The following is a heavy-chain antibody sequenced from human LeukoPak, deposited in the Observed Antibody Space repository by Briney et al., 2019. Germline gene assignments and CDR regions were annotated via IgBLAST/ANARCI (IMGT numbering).Heavy chain of an antibody. CDR1: GGSISSSSYY. V-gene: IGHV4-39*07. D-gene: IGHD2-2*01. J-gene: IGHJ2*01. CDR3: ARVNLWFCGSTSCGNWYFDL. CDR2: IYHSGST. Sequence: SETLSLTCTVSGGSISSSSYYWGWIRQPPGKGLEWIGSIYHSGSTYYNPSLKSRVTISVDTSKNQFSLKLSSVTAADTAVYYCARVNLWFCGSTSCGNWYFDLWARGTLVTVSS.